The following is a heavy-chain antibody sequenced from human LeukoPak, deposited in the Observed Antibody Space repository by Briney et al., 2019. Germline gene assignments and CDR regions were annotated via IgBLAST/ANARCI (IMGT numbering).Heavy chain of an antibody. D-gene: IGHD4-17*01. V-gene: IGHV3-30-3*01. J-gene: IGHJ4*02. CDR2: ISYDGSNT. Sequence: GGSLRLSCAASVFTFSIYSMHWVRQAPGKGLEWVAVISYDGSNTYYADSVKGRFTISRDNSKNTLFLQMNSLRAEDTAVYYCARDLYGDYGSLVDYWGQGTLVTVSS. CDR1: VFTFSIYS. CDR3: ARDLYGDYGSLVDY.